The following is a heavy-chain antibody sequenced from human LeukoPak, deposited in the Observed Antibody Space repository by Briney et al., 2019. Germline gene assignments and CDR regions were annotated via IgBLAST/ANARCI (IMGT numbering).Heavy chain of an antibody. J-gene: IGHJ4*02. D-gene: IGHD2-2*01. Sequence: SETLSLTCTVSGGSISSGGYYWSWIRQHPGKGLEWIGYIYYSGSTYYNPSLKSRVTISVDTSKNQFSPKLSSVTAADTAVYYCARGHCSSTSCSSPKRVYFDYWGQGTLVTVSS. CDR1: GGSISSGGYY. V-gene: IGHV4-31*03. CDR2: IYYSGST. CDR3: ARGHCSSTSCSSPKRVYFDY.